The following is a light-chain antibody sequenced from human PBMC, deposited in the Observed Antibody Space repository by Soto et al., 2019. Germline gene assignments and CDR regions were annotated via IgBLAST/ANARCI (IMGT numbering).Light chain of an antibody. CDR3: QQRSSWPLT. Sequence: EIVLTQSPATLSLSPGERATLSCRASQSARSYLAWYQHKPGQVPRLLIYDASNRATGIPARLSGSGSGTDFTLTISSLEPEDFAVYYCQQRSSWPLTFGGGTKVEIK. CDR2: DAS. V-gene: IGKV3-11*01. CDR1: QSARSY. J-gene: IGKJ4*01.